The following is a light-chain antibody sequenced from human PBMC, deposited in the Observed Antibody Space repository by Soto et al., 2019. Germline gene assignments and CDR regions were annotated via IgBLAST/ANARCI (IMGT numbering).Light chain of an antibody. CDR1: QSVSSSY. V-gene: IGKV3D-15*01. CDR3: QQYNNWPPIT. J-gene: IGKJ5*01. CDR2: GAS. Sequence: EIVLTHSPATLSLSPWERATLSCRASQSVSSSYLAWYQQKPGQAPRLLIYGASSRATGIPDRFSGSGSGTEFTLTISSLQSEDFAVYYCQQYNNWPPITFGQGTRLEIK.